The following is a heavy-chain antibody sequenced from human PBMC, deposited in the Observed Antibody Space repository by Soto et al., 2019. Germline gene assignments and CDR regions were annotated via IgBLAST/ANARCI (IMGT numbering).Heavy chain of an antibody. CDR1: GFTFSSYA. D-gene: IGHD3-10*01. J-gene: IGHJ2*01. Sequence: EVQLLESGGGLVQPGGSLRLSCAASGFTFSSYAMSWVRQAPGKGLEWVSAISGSGGSTYYADSVKGRFTISRDNSKNTLELQRNSLRAEDTAVYYCAKDREYRGSGSYELWGRGTLVTVSS. CDR3: AKDREYRGSGSYEL. CDR2: ISGSGGST. V-gene: IGHV3-23*01.